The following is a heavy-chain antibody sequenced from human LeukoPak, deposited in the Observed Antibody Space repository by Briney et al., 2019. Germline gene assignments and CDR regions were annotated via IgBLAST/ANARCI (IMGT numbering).Heavy chain of an antibody. D-gene: IGHD5-24*01. CDR1: RFPFSRYA. CDR2: ILYDERNK. J-gene: IGHJ4*02. CDR3: ARWRDSYNAVDY. V-gene: IGHV3-30*04. Sequence: GALELSWGGSRFPFSRYAMNWGRQGPGKGLEGVAVILYDERNKYYADFAKGRFTISRDNSKNTLYLQMNSLRAEDTAVYYCARWRDSYNAVDYWGQGTLVTVSS.